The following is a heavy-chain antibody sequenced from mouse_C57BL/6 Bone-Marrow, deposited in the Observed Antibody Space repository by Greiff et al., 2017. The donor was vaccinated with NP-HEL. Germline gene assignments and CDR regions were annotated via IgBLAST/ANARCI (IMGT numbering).Heavy chain of an antibody. CDR3: ARGGSSDGNWFAY. CDR2: IYPSDSET. V-gene: IGHV1-61*01. D-gene: IGHD1-1*01. Sequence: QVQLQQPGAELVRPGSSVKLSCKASGYTFTSYWMHWVKQRPGQGLEWIGKIYPSDSETHYNQKFKDKATLTVDKSSSTAYMQLSSLTSEDSAVYYCARGGSSDGNWFAYWGQGTLVTVSA. CDR1: GYTFTSYW. J-gene: IGHJ3*01.